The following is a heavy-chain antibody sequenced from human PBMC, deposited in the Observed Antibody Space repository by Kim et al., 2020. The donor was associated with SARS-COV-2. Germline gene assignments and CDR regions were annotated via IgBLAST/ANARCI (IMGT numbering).Heavy chain of an antibody. CDR2: INHSGST. V-gene: IGHV4-34*01. CDR3: ARVARRFQTTLRIGGGLNWFDP. D-gene: IGHD2-15*01. CDR1: GGSFSGYY. Sequence: SETLSLTCAVYGGSFSGYYWSWIRQPPGKGLEWIGEINHSGSTNYNPSLKSRVTISVDTSKNQFSLKLSSVTAADTAVYYCARVARRFQTTLRIGGGLNWFDPWGQGTLVTVSS. J-gene: IGHJ5*02.